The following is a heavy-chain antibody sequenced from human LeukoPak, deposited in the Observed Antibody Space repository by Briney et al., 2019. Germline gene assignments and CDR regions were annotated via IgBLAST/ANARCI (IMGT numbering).Heavy chain of an antibody. V-gene: IGHV1-3*04. CDR3: ARRGSGSLDAFDI. D-gene: IGHD1-26*01. CDR1: GYTFTSYA. CDR2: INTGNGNT. Sequence: ASVKVSCKASGYTFTSYAMHWVRQAPGQRLEWMGWINTGNGNTKYSQKFQGRVTITRDTSASTAHMELSSLRSEDTAVYYCARRGSGSLDAFDIWGQGTMVTVSS. J-gene: IGHJ3*02.